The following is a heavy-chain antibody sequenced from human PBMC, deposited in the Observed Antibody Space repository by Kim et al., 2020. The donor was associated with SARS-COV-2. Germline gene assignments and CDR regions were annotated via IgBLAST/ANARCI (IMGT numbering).Heavy chain of an antibody. J-gene: IGHJ4*02. V-gene: IGHV3-23*01. D-gene: IGHD2-15*01. Sequence: DHVRGRLTISRDKSKNAMYLQMNSLRAEDTAVYYCANFVVVVAATRGYWGQGTLVTVSS. CDR3: ANFVVVVAATRGY.